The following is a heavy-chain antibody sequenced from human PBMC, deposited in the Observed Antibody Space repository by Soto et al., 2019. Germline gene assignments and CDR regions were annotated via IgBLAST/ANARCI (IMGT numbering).Heavy chain of an antibody. CDR1: GFTFSSYA. Sequence: GGSLLLSCAASGFTFSSYAMSWVRQAPGKGREWVSAISGSGGSTYYADSVKGRFTISRDNSKNTLYLQMNSLRAEDTAVYYCAKTVRRYGAHDHWGQGTLVTVSS. J-gene: IGHJ4*02. CDR3: AKTVRRYGAHDH. D-gene: IGHD4-17*01. CDR2: ISGSGGST. V-gene: IGHV3-23*01.